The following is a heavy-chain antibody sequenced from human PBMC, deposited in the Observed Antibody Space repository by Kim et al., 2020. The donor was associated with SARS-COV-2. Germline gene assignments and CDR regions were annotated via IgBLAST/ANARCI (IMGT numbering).Heavy chain of an antibody. CDR2: IYYSGST. D-gene: IGHD3-22*01. CDR3: ARTQYYYDSSGYYYYYYGMDV. Sequence: SETLSLTCTVSGGSISSYYWSWIRQPPGKGLEWIGYIYYSGSTNYNPSLKSRVTISVDTSKNQFSLKLSSVTAADTAVYYCARTQYYYDSSGYYYYYYGMDVWGQGTTVTVSS. CDR1: GGSISSYY. V-gene: IGHV4-59*01. J-gene: IGHJ6*02.